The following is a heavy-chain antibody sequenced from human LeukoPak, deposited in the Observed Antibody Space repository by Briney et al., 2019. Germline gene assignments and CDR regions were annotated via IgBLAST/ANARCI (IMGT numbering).Heavy chain of an antibody. J-gene: IGHJ4*02. CDR3: ARDPQGYFDY. CDR2: IYYSGST. V-gene: IGHV4-39*07. CDR1: GGSISSSSYY. Sequence: SETLSLTCTVSGGSISSSSYYWGWLRQPPGRGLEWIGSIYYSGSTYYNPSRKSRVTISVDTSKNQFSLKLSSVTAADTAVYYCARDPQGYFDYWGQGTLVTVSS.